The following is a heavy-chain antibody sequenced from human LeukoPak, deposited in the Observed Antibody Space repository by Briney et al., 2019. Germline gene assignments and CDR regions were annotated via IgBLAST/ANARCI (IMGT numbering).Heavy chain of an antibody. Sequence: ASVKVSCKASGGTFSGYAISWVRQAPGQGLEWMGRIIPIFGIANYAQKFQGRVTITADKSTSTAYMELSSLRSEDAAVCYCASGREGIAAAVPAEYFQHWGQGTLVTVSS. V-gene: IGHV1-69*04. CDR2: IIPIFGIA. D-gene: IGHD6-13*01. CDR1: GGTFSGYA. CDR3: ASGREGIAAAVPAEYFQH. J-gene: IGHJ1*01.